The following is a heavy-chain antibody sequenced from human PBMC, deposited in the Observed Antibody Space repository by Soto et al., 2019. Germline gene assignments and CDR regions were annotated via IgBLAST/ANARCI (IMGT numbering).Heavy chain of an antibody. CDR3: AREMGWAAAGPYYGMDV. Sequence: QVQLVQSGAEVKKPGASVKVSCKASGYTFTSYGISWVRQAPGQGLEWMGWISAYNGNTNYAQKLQGRVTMTTDTSTSPAYMELRSLRSDDTAVYYCAREMGWAAAGPYYGMDVWGQGTTVTVSS. J-gene: IGHJ6*02. D-gene: IGHD6-13*01. CDR2: ISAYNGNT. V-gene: IGHV1-18*01. CDR1: GYTFTSYG.